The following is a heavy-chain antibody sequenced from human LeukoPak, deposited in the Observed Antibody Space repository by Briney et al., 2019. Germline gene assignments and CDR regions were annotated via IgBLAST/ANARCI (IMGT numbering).Heavy chain of an antibody. CDR1: GFSVSRNY. D-gene: IGHD3-10*01. CDR2: IYSGATT. J-gene: IGHJ6*02. Sequence: GGSLRLSCAASGFSVSRNYLSWVRQAPGKGLEWVSVIYSGATTDYADSVEGRFTISTDSSKNTLYLQMNSLRDEDTSVYYCARGGRTDSGSYPYGMDVWGQGATVTVSS. V-gene: IGHV3-66*01. CDR3: ARGGRTDSGSYPYGMDV.